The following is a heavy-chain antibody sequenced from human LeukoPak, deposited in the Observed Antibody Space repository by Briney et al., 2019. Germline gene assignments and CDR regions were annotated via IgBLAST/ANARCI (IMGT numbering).Heavy chain of an antibody. CDR2: IIPILGIA. J-gene: IGHJ4*02. Sequence: ASVKVSCKASGGTFSSYAISWVRQAPGQGLEWMGRIIPILGIANYAQKFQGRVTITADKSTSTAYMELRRLRSDDTAVYFCARGEQLARYYFDNWGQGTLVTVSS. D-gene: IGHD6-13*01. V-gene: IGHV1-69*04. CDR1: GGTFSSYA. CDR3: ARGEQLARYYFDN.